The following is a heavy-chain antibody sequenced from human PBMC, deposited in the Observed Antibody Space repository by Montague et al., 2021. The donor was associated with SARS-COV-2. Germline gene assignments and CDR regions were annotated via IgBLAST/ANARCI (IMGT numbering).Heavy chain of an antibody. V-gene: IGHV4-59*12. CDR2: IYYNGST. CDR1: GASMSGYY. J-gene: IGHJ4*01. D-gene: IGHD6-19*01. Sequence: SETLSLTCTVSGASMSGYYWSWIRQPPGKALEWIGCIYYNGSTNXNPSLKSRLTISVDTSEKQFSLKMTSVSAADTAVYYCARGSECIYHAFDNWGQGKLVTVSS. CDR3: ARGSECIYHAFDN.